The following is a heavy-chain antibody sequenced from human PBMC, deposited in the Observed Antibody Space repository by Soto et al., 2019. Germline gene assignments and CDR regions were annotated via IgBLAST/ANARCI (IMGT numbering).Heavy chain of an antibody. J-gene: IGHJ5*02. CDR2: IYYSGST. V-gene: IGHV4-30-4*01. D-gene: IGHD2-21*02. CDR1: GGSISSGDYY. CDR3: ARDGDNGGNSWFDP. Sequence: SETLSLTCTVCGGSISSGDYYWSWIRQPPGKGLEWIGYIYYSGSTYYNPSLKSRVTISVDTSRNQFSLKLSSVTAADTAVYYCARDGDNGGNSWFDPWGQGTLVTVSS.